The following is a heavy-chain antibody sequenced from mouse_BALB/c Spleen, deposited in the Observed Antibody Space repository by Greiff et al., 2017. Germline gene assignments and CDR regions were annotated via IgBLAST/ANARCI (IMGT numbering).Heavy chain of an antibody. CDR1: GFAFSSYD. J-gene: IGHJ2*01. CDR3: ARGDY. CDR2: ISSGGGST. V-gene: IGHV5-12-1*01. Sequence: EVQLVESGGGLVKPGGSLKLSCAASGFAFSSYDMSWVRQTPEKRLEWVAYISSGGGSTYYPDTVKGRFTISRDNAKNTLYLQMSSLKSEDTAMYYCARGDYWGQGTTLTVSS.